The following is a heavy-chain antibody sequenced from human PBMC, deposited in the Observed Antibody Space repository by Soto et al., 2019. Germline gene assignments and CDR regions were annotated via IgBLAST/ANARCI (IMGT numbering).Heavy chain of an antibody. CDR1: GGSITSYY. J-gene: IGHJ4*02. D-gene: IGHD1-1*01. CDR3: ASVKNWNVFDY. Sequence: SETLSLTCTVSGGSITSYYWSWIRQPPGKGLEWIGYIYYSGSTKYNPSLESRVTISIDTSKNQFSLKLISVTAADTAIYYCASVKNWNVFDYWGKGTLVTVS. CDR2: IYYSGST. V-gene: IGHV4-59*01.